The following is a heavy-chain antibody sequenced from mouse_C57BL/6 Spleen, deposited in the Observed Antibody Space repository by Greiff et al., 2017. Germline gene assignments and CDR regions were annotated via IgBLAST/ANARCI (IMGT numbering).Heavy chain of an antibody. CDR2: IDPSDSYT. Sequence: VQLQQPGAELVRPGTSVKLSCKASGYTFTSYWMHWVKQRPGQGLEWIGVIDPSDSYTNYNQKFKGKATLTVDTSSSTAYMQLSSLTSEDSAVYYCARSPYYGSSYGNYFDYWGQGTTLTVSS. CDR1: GYTFTSYW. CDR3: ARSPYYGSSYGNYFDY. V-gene: IGHV1-59*01. D-gene: IGHD1-1*01. J-gene: IGHJ2*01.